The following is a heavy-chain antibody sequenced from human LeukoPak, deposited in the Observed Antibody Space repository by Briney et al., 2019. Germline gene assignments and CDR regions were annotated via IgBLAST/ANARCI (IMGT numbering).Heavy chain of an antibody. V-gene: IGHV3-48*02. CDR3: ARTYSSGWLGGFDY. D-gene: IGHD6-19*01. CDR1: GFTFSSYS. Sequence: GSLRLSCAASGFTFSSYSMNWVRQAPGKGLEWVSYISSSSSTIYYADSVKGRFTISRDNAKNSLYLQMNSLRDEDTAVYYCARTYSSGWLGGFDYWGQGTLVTVSS. J-gene: IGHJ4*02. CDR2: ISSSSSTI.